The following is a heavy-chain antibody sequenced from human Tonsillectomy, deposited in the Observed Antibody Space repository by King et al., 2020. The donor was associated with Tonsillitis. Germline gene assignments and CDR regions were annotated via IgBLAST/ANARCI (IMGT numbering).Heavy chain of an antibody. Sequence: VQLVESGGGVVQPGRSLRLSCAASGFTFTTYGMHWVRQAPGKGLEWVTLISHDGGKEYYADSVNGRFTVSRDNSKKTLYLQMNSLRAEDTAVYYCPKVGQGRGLNFDTWGQGTLVTVSS. V-gene: IGHV3-30*18. CDR3: PKVGQGRGLNFDT. D-gene: IGHD1-26*01. J-gene: IGHJ4*02. CDR2: ISHDGGKE. CDR1: GFTFTTYG.